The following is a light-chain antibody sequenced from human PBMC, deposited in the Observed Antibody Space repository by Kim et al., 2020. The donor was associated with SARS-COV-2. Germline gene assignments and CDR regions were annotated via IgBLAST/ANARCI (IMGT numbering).Light chain of an antibody. CDR1: KLGNRN. V-gene: IGLV3-1*01. J-gene: IGLJ2*01. Sequence: SYELTQPPSVSVSPGQTASITCSGDKLGNRNVCWYQQRPGQSPTLVIYQDTKRPSGIPERFSGSNSGNTATLTISGTQAMDEADYYCQAWDTSAHLVFGGGTKVTVL. CDR2: QDT. CDR3: QAWDTSAHLV.